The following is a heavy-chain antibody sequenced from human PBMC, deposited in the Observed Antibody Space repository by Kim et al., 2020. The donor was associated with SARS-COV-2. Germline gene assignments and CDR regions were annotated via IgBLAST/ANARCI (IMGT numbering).Heavy chain of an antibody. CDR1: GGSFSGYY. V-gene: IGHV4-34*01. Sequence: SETLSLTCAVYGGSFSGYYWSWIRQPPGKGLEWIGEINHSGSTNYNPSLKSRVTISVDTSKNQFSLKLSSVTAADTAVYYCAREAAPDTGWFDPWGQGTLVTVSS. D-gene: IGHD6-13*01. CDR2: INHSGST. J-gene: IGHJ5*02. CDR3: AREAAPDTGWFDP.